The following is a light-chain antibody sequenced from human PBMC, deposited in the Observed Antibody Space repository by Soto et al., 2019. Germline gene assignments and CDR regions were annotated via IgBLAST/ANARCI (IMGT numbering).Light chain of an antibody. CDR3: KSYAGSNTYV. J-gene: IGLJ1*01. CDR1: KNDIGVYDF. Sequence: QSVLTQSPSASGSAGQSVTISCTGTKNDIGVYDFVSWYQHHPGKAPRLIIYEVVQRPSGVPDRFSGSKSGNTASLTVSGLQAADEADYFCKSYAGSNTYVFGSGTKVTVL. V-gene: IGLV2-8*01. CDR2: EVV.